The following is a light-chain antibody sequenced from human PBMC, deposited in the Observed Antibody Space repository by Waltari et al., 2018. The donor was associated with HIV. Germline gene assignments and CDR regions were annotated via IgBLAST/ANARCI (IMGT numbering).Light chain of an antibody. CDR1: SSNIGSNT. CDR3: AAWDDSLNGPV. CDR2: SNN. J-gene: IGLJ3*02. V-gene: IGLV1-44*01. Sequence: QSVLTQPPSASGTPGQSVTISCSGRSSNIGSNTVTWDQQLPGTAPKLLIYSNNQRPSGVPDRFSGSKSGTSASLAISGLQSEDEADYYCAAWDDSLNGPVFGGGTKLTVL.